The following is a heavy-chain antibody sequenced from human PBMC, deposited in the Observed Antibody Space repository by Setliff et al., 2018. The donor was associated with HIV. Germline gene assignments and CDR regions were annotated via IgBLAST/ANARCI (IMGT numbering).Heavy chain of an antibody. D-gene: IGHD6-19*01. CDR3: ASEAGFDF. V-gene: IGHV4-59*11. J-gene: IGHJ4*02. CDR1: GASISSQY. Sequence: SETLSLTCIVSGASISSQYWSWIRQPAGKGLEWIGFFYYGGSTDYNPSLKSRVIISVDTSKNQFSLKLSSVTAADTAVYYCASEAGFDFWGQGALVTVSS. CDR2: FYYGGST.